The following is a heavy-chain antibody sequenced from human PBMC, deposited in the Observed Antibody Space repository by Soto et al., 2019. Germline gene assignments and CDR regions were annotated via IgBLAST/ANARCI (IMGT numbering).Heavy chain of an antibody. CDR1: GASISNYY. J-gene: IGHJ4*02. D-gene: IGHD4-17*01. Sequence: QVRLQESGPGLVKPSETLSLTCTVSGASISNYYWSWIRQPAGKGLECLGRIYASGTTTYNPSLRSRVTMSVDTSKNQFSLNLNSVTAADTAFYYCASESRSELATVEYWGQGTLVTVSS. CDR2: IYASGTT. V-gene: IGHV4-4*07. CDR3: ASESRSELATVEY.